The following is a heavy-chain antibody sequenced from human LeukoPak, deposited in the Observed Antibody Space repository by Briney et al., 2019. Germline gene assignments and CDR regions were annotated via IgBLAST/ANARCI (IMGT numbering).Heavy chain of an antibody. CDR3: AREPVEYSSSSYFQH. CDR2: IYHSGST. J-gene: IGHJ1*01. CDR1: GYSISSGYY. Sequence: PSETLSLTCTVSGYSISSGYYWGWIRQPPGKGLEWIGSIYHSGSTYYNPSLKSRVTISVDTSKNQFSLKLSSVTAADTAVYYCAREPVEYSSSSYFQHWGQGTLVTVSS. D-gene: IGHD6-6*01. V-gene: IGHV4-38-2*02.